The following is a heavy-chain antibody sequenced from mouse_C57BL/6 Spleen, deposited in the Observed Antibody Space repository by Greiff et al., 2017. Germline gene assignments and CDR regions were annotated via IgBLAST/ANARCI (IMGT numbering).Heavy chain of an antibody. CDR1: GYTFTGYW. V-gene: IGHV1-9*01. Sequence: VQLQQSGAELMKPGASVKLSCKATGYTFTGYWIEWVKQRPGHGLEWIGEILPGSGSTNYNKKFKGKATFTADTSSNTAYMQLSSLTTEDSAIYYCARSDRNYGDYYAMDYWGQGTSVTVSS. CDR3: ARSDRNYGDYYAMDY. J-gene: IGHJ4*01. CDR2: ILPGSGST. D-gene: IGHD2-5*01.